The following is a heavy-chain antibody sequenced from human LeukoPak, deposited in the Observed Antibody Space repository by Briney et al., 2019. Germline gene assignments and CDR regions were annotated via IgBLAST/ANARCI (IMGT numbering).Heavy chain of an antibody. CDR2: LAAASGTR. J-gene: IGHJ4*02. V-gene: IGHV3-23*01. D-gene: IGHD1-26*01. Sequence: GGSLRLSCAASGFLFSTYTVNWVRQAPGQGLEWVAALAAASGTRYYANSVKGRFTISRDNSKNTVFLQMNSLRAEDTAVYYCAKDKVTDSKWDIDYWGQGTLVTVSS. CDR1: GFLFSTYT. CDR3: AKDKVTDSKWDIDY.